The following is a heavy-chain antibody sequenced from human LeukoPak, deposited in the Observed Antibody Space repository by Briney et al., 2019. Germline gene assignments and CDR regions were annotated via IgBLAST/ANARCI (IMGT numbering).Heavy chain of an antibody. J-gene: IGHJ4*02. CDR3: ARSGAHTDILTGHYPYYFDY. Sequence: PSETLSLTCAVYGGSFSGYYWSWIRQPPGKGLEWIGEINHSGSTNYSPSLKSRVTISVDTSKNQFSLKLSSVTAADTAVYYCARSGAHTDILTGHYPYYFDYWGQGTLVTVSS. CDR2: INHSGST. V-gene: IGHV4-34*01. D-gene: IGHD3-9*01. CDR1: GGSFSGYY.